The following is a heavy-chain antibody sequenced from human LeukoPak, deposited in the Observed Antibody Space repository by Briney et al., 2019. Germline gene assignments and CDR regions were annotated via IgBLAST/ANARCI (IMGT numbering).Heavy chain of an antibody. CDR2: IYYSGST. Sequence: PSETLSLTCTVSGGSITDYYWSWIRQPPGKGLEWIGYIYYSGSTNYNPSLKSRVTISVDTSKNQFSLKLSSVTAADTAVYYCARLIDGDYANTHFDYWGQGTRVTVS. J-gene: IGHJ4*02. V-gene: IGHV4-59*01. D-gene: IGHD4-17*01. CDR1: GGSITDYY. CDR3: ARLIDGDYANTHFDY.